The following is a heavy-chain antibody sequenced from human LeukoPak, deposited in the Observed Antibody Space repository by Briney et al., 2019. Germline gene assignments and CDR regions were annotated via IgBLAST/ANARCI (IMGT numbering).Heavy chain of an antibody. CDR2: ISGSGGST. J-gene: IGHJ2*01. Sequence: GGSLRLSCAASGFTFSSYGMSWVRQAPGKGLEWVSGISGSGGSTYYADSVKGRFTISRDNSKNTLYLQMNSLRAEDTAVYYCAKDYDYVWGSYRPWYFDLWGRGTLVTASS. D-gene: IGHD3-16*02. CDR1: GFTFSSYG. CDR3: AKDYDYVWGSYRPWYFDL. V-gene: IGHV3-23*01.